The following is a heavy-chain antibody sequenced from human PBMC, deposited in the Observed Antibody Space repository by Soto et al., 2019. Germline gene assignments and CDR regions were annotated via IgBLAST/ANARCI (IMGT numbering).Heavy chain of an antibody. D-gene: IGHD2-21*01. CDR2: IYYSGST. V-gene: IGHV4-31*03. CDR3: ARALLFPSVRFDP. CDR1: GGSISSGGYY. Sequence: TLSLTCTVSGGSISSGGYYWSWIRQHPGKGLEWIGYIYYSGSTYYNPSLKSRVTISVDTSKNQFSLKLSSVTAADTAVYYCARALLFPSVRFDPWGQGTLVTVSS. J-gene: IGHJ5*02.